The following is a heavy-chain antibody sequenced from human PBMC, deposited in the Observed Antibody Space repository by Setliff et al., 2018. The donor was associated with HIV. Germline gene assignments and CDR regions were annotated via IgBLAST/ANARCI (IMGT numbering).Heavy chain of an antibody. CDR2: INPNSGAT. Sequence: ASVKVSCKASGYTFTSHGISWVRQAPGQGLEWMGRINPNSGATNYAQKFQGRVTMTSDTSSRTAYMELSRLRSDDTAVYFCARGRGYCSSHGCFYYYMDVWAEGTTVTVSS. CDR3: ARGRGYCSSHGCFYYYMDV. CDR1: GYTFTSHG. D-gene: IGHD2-2*01. V-gene: IGHV1-2*06. J-gene: IGHJ6*03.